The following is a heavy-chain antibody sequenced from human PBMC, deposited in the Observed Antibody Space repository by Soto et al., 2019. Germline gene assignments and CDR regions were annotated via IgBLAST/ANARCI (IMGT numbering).Heavy chain of an antibody. D-gene: IGHD3-3*01. CDR1: GGSFSGYY. J-gene: IGHJ4*02. CDR3: ARVKKFWSGYFPFDY. V-gene: IGHV4-34*01. Sequence: SETLSLTCAVYGGSFSGYYWSWIRQPPGKGLEWIGEINHSGSTNYNPSLKSRVTISVDTSKNQFSLKLSSVTAADTAVYYCARVKKFWSGYFPFDYWGQGTLVTVSS. CDR2: INHSGST.